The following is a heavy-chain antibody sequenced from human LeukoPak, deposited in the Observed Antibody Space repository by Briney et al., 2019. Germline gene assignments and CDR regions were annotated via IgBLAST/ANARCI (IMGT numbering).Heavy chain of an antibody. CDR2: INHSGST. V-gene: IGHV4-34*01. CDR1: GFTFSSY. D-gene: IGHD2-2*01. Sequence: GSLRLSCAASGFTFSSYWSWIRQPPGKGLEWIGEINHSGSTNYNPSLKSRVTISVDTSKNQFSLKLSSVTAADTAVYYCARGPPFYCSSTSCSGSDYWGQGTLVTVSS. CDR3: ARGPPFYCSSTSCSGSDY. J-gene: IGHJ4*02.